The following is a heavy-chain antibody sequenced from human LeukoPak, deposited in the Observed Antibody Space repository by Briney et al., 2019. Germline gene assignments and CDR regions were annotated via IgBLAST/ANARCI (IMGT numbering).Heavy chain of an antibody. D-gene: IGHD6-19*01. V-gene: IGHV4-38-2*01. CDR1: GYSISSGYY. J-gene: IGHJ4*02. Sequence: SETLSLTYAVSGYSISSGYYWGWIRQPPGKGLEWIGSIYHSGSTYYNPSLKSRDTISVDTSKNQFSLKLSSVTAADTAVYYCARLRVAVAENWGQGTLVTVSS. CDR3: ARLRVAVAEN. CDR2: IYHSGST.